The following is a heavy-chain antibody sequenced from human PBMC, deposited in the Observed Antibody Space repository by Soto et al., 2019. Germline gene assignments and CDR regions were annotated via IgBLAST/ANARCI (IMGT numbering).Heavy chain of an antibody. V-gene: IGHV3-33*01. Sequence: GGSLRLSCAASGFTFSSYGMHWVRQAPGKGLEWVAVIWYDGSNKYYADSVKGRFTISRDNSKNTLYLQMNSLRAEDTAVYYCARDAGGEFCRGDSCNYYYEGMDVWGQGTTVTVSS. J-gene: IGHJ6*02. CDR2: IWYDGSNK. CDR1: GFTFSSYG. D-gene: IGHD2-15*01. CDR3: ARDAGGEFCRGDSCNYYYEGMDV.